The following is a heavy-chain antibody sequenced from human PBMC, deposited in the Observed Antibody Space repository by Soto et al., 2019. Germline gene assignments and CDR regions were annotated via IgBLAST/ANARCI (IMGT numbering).Heavy chain of an antibody. V-gene: IGHV1-18*01. J-gene: IGHJ4*02. CDR2: ISAYHGNP. Sequence: QVQLVQSGAEVRKPGASVKVSCKASGYTFTPYGFTWVRQAPGQGLEWIGWISAYHGNPNYAQKFHGGVSTTTDTTTTTAYTELSTLTSDDTAVYYCARDPTRSIFGMAVSRRILDTWGQGSLVTVSS. CDR1: GYTFTPYG. D-gene: IGHD3-3*01. CDR3: ARDPTRSIFGMAVSRRILDT.